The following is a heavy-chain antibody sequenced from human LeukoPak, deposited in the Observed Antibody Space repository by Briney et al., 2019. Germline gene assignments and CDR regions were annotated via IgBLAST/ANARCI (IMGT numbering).Heavy chain of an antibody. J-gene: IGHJ6*02. Sequence: PGRSLRLSCAASGFTFSSYAMHWVRQAPGKGLEWVAVISYDGSNKYYADSVKGRFTISRDNAKNSLYLQMNSLRAEDTAVYYCARVEQQQLYYYYGMDVWGQGTTVTVPS. CDR1: GFTFSSYA. D-gene: IGHD6-13*01. CDR3: ARVEQQQLYYYYGMDV. CDR2: ISYDGSNK. V-gene: IGHV3-30*04.